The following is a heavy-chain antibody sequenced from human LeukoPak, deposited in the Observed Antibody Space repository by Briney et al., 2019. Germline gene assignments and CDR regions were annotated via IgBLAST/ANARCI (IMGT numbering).Heavy chain of an antibody. Sequence: GGSLRLSCAASGFTFSNYFISWVRQAPGKGLEWVANINENGREKFYGASVRGRFTISRDDAKNSVDLQMNSLRAEDTAVYYCAKDGLYQLLLYYYYYMDVWGKGTTVTVSS. CDR1: GFTFSNYF. J-gene: IGHJ6*03. V-gene: IGHV3-7*01. D-gene: IGHD2-2*01. CDR2: INENGREK. CDR3: AKDGLYQLLLYYYYYMDV.